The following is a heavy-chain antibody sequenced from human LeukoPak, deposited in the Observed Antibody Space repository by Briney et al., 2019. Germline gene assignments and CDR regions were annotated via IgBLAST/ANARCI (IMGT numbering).Heavy chain of an antibody. CDR2: IYYTGGT. CDR3: ARIGWSSTYYDFWSGTTGWYYFDY. J-gene: IGHJ4*02. Sequence: SETLSLTCTVSGGSITNYYWAWIRQPPGKGLEWIGNIYYTGGTKYNPSLRSRVTISVDPSKNQFSLKLSSVTAADTAVYYCARIGWSSTYYDFWSGTTGWYYFDYWGQGTLVTVSS. CDR1: GGSITNYY. D-gene: IGHD3-3*01. V-gene: IGHV4-59*01.